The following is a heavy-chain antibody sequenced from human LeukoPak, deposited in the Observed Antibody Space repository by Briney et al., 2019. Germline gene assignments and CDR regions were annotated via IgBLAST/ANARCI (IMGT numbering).Heavy chain of an antibody. CDR1: GGSFIDYY. D-gene: IGHD3-3*01. Sequence: SETLSPTCAVYGGSFIDYYWTWIRQPPGKGLEWVGEISHSGSTSYNPSLKSRVTISLDTSKKQFSLNLSSVTAADTAVYYCARRPIFGTFNYWGQGTLVTVSS. CDR3: ARRPIFGTFNY. CDR2: ISHSGST. J-gene: IGHJ4*02. V-gene: IGHV4-34*01.